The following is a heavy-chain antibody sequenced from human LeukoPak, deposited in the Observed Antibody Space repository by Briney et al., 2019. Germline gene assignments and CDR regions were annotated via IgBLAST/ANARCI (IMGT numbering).Heavy chain of an antibody. Sequence: PETLSLTCTVPGGSISSDYWSWIRQPPGKGPEWIGYIYYSGRTYYNPSLKSRITISVDTSKIQFSLKRSSVTAADTAVYYCARGFYSPHYWGQGTLVSVSS. CDR2: IYYSGRT. V-gene: IGHV4-59*01. CDR3: ARGFYSPHY. J-gene: IGHJ4*02. D-gene: IGHD4-11*01. CDR1: GGSISSDY.